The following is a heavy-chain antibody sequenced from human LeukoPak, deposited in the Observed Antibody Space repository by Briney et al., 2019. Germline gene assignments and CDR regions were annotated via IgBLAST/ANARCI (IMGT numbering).Heavy chain of an antibody. D-gene: IGHD7-27*01. V-gene: IGHV1-8*01. J-gene: IGHJ4*02. Sequence: SVNVYCTACGDIFTRDHINWVRQASGQVLEWMGWMNTNSGNTAYAQKFQGRVTMTWDTSINTAYMELDSLRSEDTAVYYCARGRPTNLGGIYWGQGSLVTVSS. CDR3: ARGRPTNLGGIY. CDR1: GDIFTRDH. CDR2: MNTNSGNT.